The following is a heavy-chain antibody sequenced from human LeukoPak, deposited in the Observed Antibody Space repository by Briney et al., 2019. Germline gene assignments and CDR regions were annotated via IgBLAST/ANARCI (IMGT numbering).Heavy chain of an antibody. J-gene: IGHJ4*02. D-gene: IGHD6-13*01. CDR1: GFTFDDYC. CDR3: AREPSIAAAVTHLDY. Sequence: PGGSLRLSCAASGFTFDDYCLSWVRQAPGKGLEWVSGINCNGGSTGYADSVKGRFTFSGDNAKHSLHLLLHSLSAEDAGLYSCAREPSIAAAVTHLDYWGQATLVSDCS. CDR2: INCNGGST. V-gene: IGHV3-20*04.